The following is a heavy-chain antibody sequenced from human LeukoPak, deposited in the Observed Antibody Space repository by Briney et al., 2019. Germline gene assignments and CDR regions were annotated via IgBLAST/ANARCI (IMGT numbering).Heavy chain of an antibody. Sequence: GRSLRLSCAASGFTFSSYGMHWVRQAPGKGLEWVAFIRYDGSNKYYADSVKGRFTISRDNSKNTLYLQMNSLRAEDTAVYYCAKDPYGGNSHYYYYMDVWGKGTTVTVSS. CDR3: AKDPYGGNSHYYYYMDV. V-gene: IGHV3-30*02. J-gene: IGHJ6*03. CDR1: GFTFSSYG. CDR2: IRYDGSNK. D-gene: IGHD4-23*01.